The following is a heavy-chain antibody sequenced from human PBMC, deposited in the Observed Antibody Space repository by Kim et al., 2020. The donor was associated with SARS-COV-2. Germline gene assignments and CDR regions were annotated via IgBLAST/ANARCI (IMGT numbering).Heavy chain of an antibody. CDR2: INAGNGNT. Sequence: ASVKVSRKASGFTFTNYVIHWVRQAPGQRLEWMGWINAGNGNTKYSQKFQGRVTITRDSSASAAYMELSSLRSEDTAIYYCGRGEIGYCSSTTCSDAFDIWGQGTMVTVSS. V-gene: IGHV1-3*01. CDR3: GRGEIGYCSSTTCSDAFDI. D-gene: IGHD2-2*01. J-gene: IGHJ3*02. CDR1: GFTFTNYV.